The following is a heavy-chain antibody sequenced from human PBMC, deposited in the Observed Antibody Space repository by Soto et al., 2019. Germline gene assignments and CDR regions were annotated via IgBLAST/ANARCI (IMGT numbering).Heavy chain of an antibody. D-gene: IGHD2-2*01. CDR1: GYTFTSYY. CDR2: INPSGGST. J-gene: IGHJ4*02. CDR3: ARVQLPGDFDY. V-gene: IGHV1-46*03. Sequence: VKVSCKASGYTFTSYYMHWVRQAPGQGLEWMGIINPSGGSTSYAQKFQGRVTMTRDTSTSTVYMELGSLRSEDTAVYYCARVQLPGDFDYWGQGTLVTVSS.